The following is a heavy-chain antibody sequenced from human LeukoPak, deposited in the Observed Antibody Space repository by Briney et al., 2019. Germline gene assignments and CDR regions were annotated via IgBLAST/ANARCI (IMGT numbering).Heavy chain of an antibody. CDR1: GGSISSGSYY. J-gene: IGHJ4*02. CDR3: ARDGLRYFD. CDR2: IYHSGST. Sequence: SETLSLTCTVSGGSISSGSYYWSWIRQPAGKGLEWIGEIYHSGSTNYNPSLKSRVTISVDKSKNQFSLKLSSVTAADTAVYYCARDGLRYFDWGQGTLVTVSS. D-gene: IGHD3-9*01. V-gene: IGHV4-61*10.